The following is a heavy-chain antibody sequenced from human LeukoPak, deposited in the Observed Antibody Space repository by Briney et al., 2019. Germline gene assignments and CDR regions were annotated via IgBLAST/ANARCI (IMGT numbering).Heavy chain of an antibody. CDR3: ARHSHQVIRGAFDV. V-gene: IGHV4-59*08. CDR2: IYYNGDT. D-gene: IGHD3-10*01. CDR1: GGSFGTYC. Sequence: SETLSLTCTVSGGSFGTYCFSWIRQAPGKGLEWIGYIYYNGDTKYNPSLESRVIISQDTFKDQFSLALISVTAADTALYYCARHSHQVIRGAFDVWGQGTMVTVSS. J-gene: IGHJ3*01.